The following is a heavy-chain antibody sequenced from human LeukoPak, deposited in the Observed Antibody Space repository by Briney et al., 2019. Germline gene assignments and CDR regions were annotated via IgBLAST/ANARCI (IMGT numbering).Heavy chain of an antibody. D-gene: IGHD3-3*01. J-gene: IGHJ5*01. Sequence: ASVKVRCKASGYTFTGYFIHWVRQAPGQGLEWMGWIHPNSGGTNFAQKFQGRVTMTRDSSISTAYMEVSSLRSDDTAVYYCARAPAGGPLRFFDFWGQGTLVTVPS. CDR2: IHPNSGGT. CDR1: GYTFTGYF. V-gene: IGHV1-2*02. CDR3: ARAPAGGPLRFFDF.